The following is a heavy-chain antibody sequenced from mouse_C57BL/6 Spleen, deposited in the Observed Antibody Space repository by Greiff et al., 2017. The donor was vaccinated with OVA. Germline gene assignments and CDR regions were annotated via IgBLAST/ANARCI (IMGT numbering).Heavy chain of an antibody. J-gene: IGHJ1*03. Sequence: EVQRVESGGGLVKPGGSLKLSCAASGFTFSDYGMHWVRQAPEKGLEWVAYISSGSSTIYYADTVKGRFPISRDNAKNTLFLQMTSLRSEDTAMYYCARPPYYSNYGWYFDVWGTGTTVTVSS. V-gene: IGHV5-17*01. CDR3: ARPPYYSNYGWYFDV. D-gene: IGHD2-5*01. CDR2: ISSGSSTI. CDR1: GFTFSDYG.